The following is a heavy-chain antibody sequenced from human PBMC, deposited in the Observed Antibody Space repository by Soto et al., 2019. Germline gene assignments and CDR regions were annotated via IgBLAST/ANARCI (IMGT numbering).Heavy chain of an antibody. CDR1: GGSISSGGYS. D-gene: IGHD5-12*01. J-gene: IGHJ5*02. CDR2: IYHSGST. Sequence: SETLSLTCAVSGGSISSGGYSWSWIRQPPGKGLEWIGYIYHSGSTYYNPSLKSRVTISVDRSKNQFSLKLSSVTAADTAVYYCARAQDGYNNNWFDPWGQGTLVTVSS. V-gene: IGHV4-30-2*01. CDR3: ARAQDGYNNNWFDP.